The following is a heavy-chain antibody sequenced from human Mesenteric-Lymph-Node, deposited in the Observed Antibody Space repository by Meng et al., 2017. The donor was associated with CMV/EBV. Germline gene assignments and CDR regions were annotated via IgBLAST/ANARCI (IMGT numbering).Heavy chain of an antibody. CDR2: IDSDGNS. D-gene: IGHD3-10*01. J-gene: IGHJ4*02. CDR3: ARVGNYGSGSYTSTYYFHY. V-gene: IGHV3-53*01. CDR1: GLTVSINS. Sequence: GESLKISCAASGLTVSINSMSWVRQAPGKGLDWVARIDSDGNSDYADSVKGRLIISRDNSKNTLYLQMHSLRAEDTAVYYCARVGNYGSGSYTSTYYFHYWGQGTLVTVSS.